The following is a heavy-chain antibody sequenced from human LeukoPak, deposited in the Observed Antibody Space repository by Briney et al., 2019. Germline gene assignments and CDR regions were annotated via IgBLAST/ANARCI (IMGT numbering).Heavy chain of an antibody. CDR2: MNPNSGDT. CDR3: ARGPYGTGSHFDF. CDR1: GSTFISYD. V-gene: IGHV1-8*02. Sequence: ASXKVSCKASGSTFISYDINWVRQATGQGLEWMGWMNPNSGDTGYTQRFQGRVTMTRDTSISTAYMGLSSLRSEDTAVYYCARGPYGTGSHFDFWGQGTLVTVSS. J-gene: IGHJ4*02. D-gene: IGHD3-10*01.